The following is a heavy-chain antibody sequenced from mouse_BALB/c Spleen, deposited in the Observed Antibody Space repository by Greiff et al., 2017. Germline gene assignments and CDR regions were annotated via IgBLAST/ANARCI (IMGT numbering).Heavy chain of an antibody. CDR2: IYPGNVNT. Sequence: QVQLQQPGAELVRPGASVKLSCKASGYSFTSYWMNWVKQRPGQGLEWIGWIYPGNVNTKYNEKFKGKATLTADKSSSTAYMQLSSLTSEDSAVYFCARAQVTTATPWFAYWGQGTLVTVSA. V-gene: IGHV1S56*01. CDR3: ARAQVTTATPWFAY. CDR1: GYSFTSYW. D-gene: IGHD1-2*01. J-gene: IGHJ3*01.